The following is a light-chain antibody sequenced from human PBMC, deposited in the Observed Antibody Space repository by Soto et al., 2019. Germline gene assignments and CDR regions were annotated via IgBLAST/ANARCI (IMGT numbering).Light chain of an antibody. CDR3: ETWDGNTRV. J-gene: IGLJ3*02. V-gene: IGLV4-60*02. CDR1: RGHSSYI. CDR2: LEGSGSY. Sequence: QPVLTQSSSASASLGSSVKLTCTLSRGHSSYIIAWHQQQPGKAPRYLMKLEGSGSYNKGSGVPDRFSGSSSGADRYLTISNLQFEDEADYYCETWDGNTRVFGGGTKVTVL.